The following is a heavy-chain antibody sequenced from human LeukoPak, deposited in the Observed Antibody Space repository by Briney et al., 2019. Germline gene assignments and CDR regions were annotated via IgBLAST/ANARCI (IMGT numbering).Heavy chain of an antibody. CDR1: GDSIGSYY. CDR3: ARHGSSWTFYF. Sequence: SETLSLTCTVSGDSIGSYYWSWIRQTPGKGLEWIGYIYYSGGTNYNPFLKSRVTISVDTSKNQFSLNLSSVTAADTAVYYCARHGSSWTFYFWGQGILVTVSS. CDR2: IYYSGGT. J-gene: IGHJ4*02. D-gene: IGHD2-15*01. V-gene: IGHV4-59*08.